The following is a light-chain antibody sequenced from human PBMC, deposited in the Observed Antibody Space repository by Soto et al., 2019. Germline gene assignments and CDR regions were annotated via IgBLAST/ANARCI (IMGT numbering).Light chain of an antibody. J-gene: IGLJ1*01. CDR3: TSYAGSTFYV. Sequence: SALTQPPSASGSPGQSVTISCTGTSSDVGGYNYVSWFQQHPGKAPKLMIYEVSKRPSGVPDRFSGSKSGNTASLTVSGLQAEDEADYYCTSYAGSTFYVFGTGTKVTV. CDR2: EVS. V-gene: IGLV2-8*01. CDR1: SSDVGGYNY.